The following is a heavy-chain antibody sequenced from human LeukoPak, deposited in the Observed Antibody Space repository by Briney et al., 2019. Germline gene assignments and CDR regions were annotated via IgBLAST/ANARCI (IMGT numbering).Heavy chain of an antibody. CDR1: GGSFSGYY. CDR2: INHSGST. V-gene: IGHV4-34*01. Sequence: SETLSLTCAVYGGSFSGYYWSWIRQPPGKGLEWIGEINHSGSTNYSPSLKSRVTISVDTSKNQFSLNLSSVTAADTAVYHCARALVRATMVWYFDLWGRGTLVTVSS. J-gene: IGHJ2*01. D-gene: IGHD5-12*01. CDR3: ARALVRATMVWYFDL.